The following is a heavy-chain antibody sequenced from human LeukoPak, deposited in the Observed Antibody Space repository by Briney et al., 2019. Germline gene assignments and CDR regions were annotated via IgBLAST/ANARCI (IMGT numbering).Heavy chain of an antibody. CDR2: THSSGGT. V-gene: IGHV3-53*01. CDR3: IVFGDSNH. D-gene: IGHD4-17*01. J-gene: IGHJ5*02. CDR1: GFTVSHNY. Sequence: GGSLRLSCAASGFTVSHNYMSWVRQAPGKELEWVSATHSSGGTYYADSVKGRFTISRDTSKNTLYLQINSLSVEDTAVYYCIVFGDSNHWGQGTLVTVSS.